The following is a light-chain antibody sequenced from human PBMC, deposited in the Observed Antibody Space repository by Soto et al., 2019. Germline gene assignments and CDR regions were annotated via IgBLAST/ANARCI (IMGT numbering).Light chain of an antibody. CDR2: DAS. Sequence: DIQFTQSPSTLSASLGDRVTITCRASQSLNNRLAWYQQKPGKAPKLLIYDASTLESGVSSRFSGTGSETECTLTITDLQADDLATYFCHQYKTYSTFGQGTKVDI. CDR1: QSLNNR. V-gene: IGKV1-5*01. J-gene: IGKJ1*01. CDR3: HQYKTYST.